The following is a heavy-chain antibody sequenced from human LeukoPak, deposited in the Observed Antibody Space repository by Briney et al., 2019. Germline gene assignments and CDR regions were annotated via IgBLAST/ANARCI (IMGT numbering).Heavy chain of an antibody. CDR1: GGSISSYY. J-gene: IGHJ5*02. CDR2: IYYSGST. D-gene: IGHD3-22*01. CDR3: ARDRTSVYDNSGLGWFDP. V-gene: IGHV4-59*01. Sequence: PSETLSLTCTVSGGSISSYYWSWIRQPPGKGLEWIGYIYYSGSTNYNPSLKSRVTISVDTSKNQFSLKLSSVTAADTAVYYCARDRTSVYDNSGLGWFDPWGQGTLVTVSS.